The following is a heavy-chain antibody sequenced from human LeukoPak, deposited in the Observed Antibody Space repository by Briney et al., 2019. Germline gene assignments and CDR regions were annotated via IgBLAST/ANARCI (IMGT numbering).Heavy chain of an antibody. CDR2: ISGSGYAI. CDR3: ARLSGTYSRGGDH. J-gene: IGHJ4*02. CDR1: GFTFSDVH. Sequence: GGSLRLSCTASGFTFSDVHMSWIRQAPGKWLEGVSHISGSGYAIHHPGSVKGRFTISRDNAKNSLYLKMHSLRVEDSAVYSCARLSGTYSRGGDHWGQGTLVTVSS. D-gene: IGHD1-26*01. V-gene: IGHV3-11*01.